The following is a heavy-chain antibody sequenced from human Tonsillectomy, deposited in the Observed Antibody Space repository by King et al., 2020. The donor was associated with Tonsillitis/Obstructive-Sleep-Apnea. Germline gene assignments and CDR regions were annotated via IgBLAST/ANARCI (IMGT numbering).Heavy chain of an antibody. D-gene: IGHD2-2*01. V-gene: IGHV4-39*01. Sequence: MQLQESGPGLVGPSETLSLNCTVSGDSISSSTYYWDWMRQPPGKGLEWIGSIHSSGSTYYNPSLKSRVTISVDTSANQFSLKLSSVTAADTAVYYCARRRGSGVYLNRFDPWGQGTLVTVSS. CDR2: IHSSGST. CDR3: ARRRGSGVYLNRFDP. J-gene: IGHJ5*02. CDR1: GDSISSSTYY.